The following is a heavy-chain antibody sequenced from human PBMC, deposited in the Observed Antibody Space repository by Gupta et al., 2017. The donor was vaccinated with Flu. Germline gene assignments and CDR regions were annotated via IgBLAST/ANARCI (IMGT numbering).Heavy chain of an antibody. Sequence: EVQLVESGGGLVQPGGSLRLSCAASGFTFSSYWMHWVRQAPGKGLVWVSRINSDGSSTSYADSVKGRFTISRDNAKNTLYLQMNSLRAEDTAVYYCARVVDTAMIYYGMDVWGQGTTVTVSS. V-gene: IGHV3-74*01. CDR3: ARVVDTAMIYYGMDV. D-gene: IGHD5-18*01. J-gene: IGHJ6*02. CDR1: GFTFSSYW. CDR2: INSDGSST.